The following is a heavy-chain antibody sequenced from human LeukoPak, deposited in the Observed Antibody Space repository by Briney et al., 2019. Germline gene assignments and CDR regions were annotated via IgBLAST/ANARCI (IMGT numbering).Heavy chain of an antibody. CDR2: ISGSGGST. CDR1: GFTFTSYS. D-gene: IGHD3-3*01. J-gene: IGHJ4*02. V-gene: IGHV3-23*01. Sequence: GGSLRLSCAASGFTFTSYSMNWVRQAPGKGLEWVSAISGSGGSTYYADSVKGQFTISRDNSKNTLYLQMNSLRAEDTAVYYCAKSIFGVVMPFDYWGQGTLVTVSS. CDR3: AKSIFGVVMPFDY.